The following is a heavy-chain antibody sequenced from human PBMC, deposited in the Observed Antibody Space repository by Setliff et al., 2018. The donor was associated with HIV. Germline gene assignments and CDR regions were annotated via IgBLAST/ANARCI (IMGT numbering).Heavy chain of an antibody. J-gene: IGHJ4*02. D-gene: IGHD4-17*01. V-gene: IGHV3-30*02. CDR2: IRPDASNK. CDR3: ARDPAYGAIDY. Sequence: PGGSLRLSCAASGFTFSTYGMHWVRQAPGKGLEWVAFIRPDASNKYYVDSVKGRFTISRDNDKKSLYLQMNSLRVEDTAVYYCARDPAYGAIDYWGQGTLVTVSS. CDR1: GFTFSTYG.